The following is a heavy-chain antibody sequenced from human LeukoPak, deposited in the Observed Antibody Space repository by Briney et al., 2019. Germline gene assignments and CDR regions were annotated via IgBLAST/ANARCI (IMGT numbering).Heavy chain of an antibody. CDR1: GYTFTSYG. V-gene: IGHV1-18*01. J-gene: IGHJ5*02. CDR3: ARDGADIVVVPAAIQTVYSNWFDP. D-gene: IGHD2-2*02. Sequence: ASVKVSCKASGYTFTSYGISWVRQAPGQGLEWMGWISAYNGNTNYAQKLQGRVTMTTDTSTSTAYMELRSLRSDDTAVYYCARDGADIVVVPAAIQTVYSNWFDPWGQGTLVTVSS. CDR2: ISAYNGNT.